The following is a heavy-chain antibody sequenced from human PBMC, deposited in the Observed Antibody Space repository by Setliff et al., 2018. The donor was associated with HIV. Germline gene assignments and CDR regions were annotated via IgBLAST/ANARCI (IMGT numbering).Heavy chain of an antibody. J-gene: IGHJ6*02. CDR1: GYTFTSYG. Sequence: ASVKVSCKASGYTFTSYGTSWVRQAPGQGLEWMGWISAYNGNTNYAQKLQGRVTMTTDTSTSTAYMELRSLRSDDTAVYYCARENYNFWSGYYYYYYGMDVWGQGTTVTVSS. D-gene: IGHD3-3*01. CDR2: ISAYNGNT. V-gene: IGHV1-18*01. CDR3: ARENYNFWSGYYYYYYGMDV.